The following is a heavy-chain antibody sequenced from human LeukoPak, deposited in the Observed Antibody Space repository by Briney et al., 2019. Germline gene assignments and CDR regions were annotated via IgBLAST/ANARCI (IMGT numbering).Heavy chain of an antibody. CDR3: ARDRFPRYYYDSSGYGKFDY. J-gene: IGHJ4*02. CDR2: ICAYNGNT. D-gene: IGHD3-22*01. V-gene: IGHV1-18*01. Sequence: ASVSVSSTASGYTFTSYGISCVRQAPGQGLGWMGWICAYNGNTNSTQQLKGRVTMTTDTATSTVYMELRSLRSDDTAVYYCARDRFPRYYYDSSGYGKFDYWGQGTLVTVSS. CDR1: GYTFTSYG.